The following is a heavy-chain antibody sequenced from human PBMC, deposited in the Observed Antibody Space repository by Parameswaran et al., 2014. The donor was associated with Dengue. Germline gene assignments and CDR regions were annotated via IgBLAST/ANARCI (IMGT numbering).Heavy chain of an antibody. V-gene: IGHV4-31*02. CDR3: ARGGKRGGYSYGLRYYYYGMDV. J-gene: IGHJ6*02. Sequence: PGKGLEWIGCIYYSGSTYYNPSLKSRVTISVDTSKNQFSLKLSSVTAADTAVYYCARGGKRGGYSYGLRYYYYGMDVWGQGTTVTSP. CDR2: IYYSGST. D-gene: IGHD5-18*01.